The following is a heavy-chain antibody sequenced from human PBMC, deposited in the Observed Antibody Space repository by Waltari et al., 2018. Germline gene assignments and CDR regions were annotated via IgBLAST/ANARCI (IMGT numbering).Heavy chain of an antibody. J-gene: IGHJ4*02. CDR3: AREGGNYGY. D-gene: IGHD1-26*01. V-gene: IGHV3-7*04. Sequence: EVQLVESGGGLVQPGGSLRLSCAASGFTFSGYWMTWVRQAPGKGVEWGANIKNGGSEKYYVDSVKGRFTISRDNAKNSLFLQMNSLRAEDTAVYYCAREGGNYGYWGQGTLVTVSS. CDR2: IKNGGSEK. CDR1: GFTFSGYW.